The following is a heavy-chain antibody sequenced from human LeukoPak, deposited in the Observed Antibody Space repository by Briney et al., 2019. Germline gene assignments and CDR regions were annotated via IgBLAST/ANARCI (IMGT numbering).Heavy chain of an antibody. CDR3: ATYSGSYLGLDY. CDR1: VSTFTSYD. J-gene: IGHJ4*02. D-gene: IGHD1-26*01. CDR2: MNPNSGNT. Sequence: ASVKVSCKASVSTFTSYDINWVRQATGQGLEWMGWMNPNSGNTGYAQKFQGRVTITRNTSISKAYMELSSLRSEDTAVYYCATYSGSYLGLDYWGQGTLVTVSS. V-gene: IGHV1-8*03.